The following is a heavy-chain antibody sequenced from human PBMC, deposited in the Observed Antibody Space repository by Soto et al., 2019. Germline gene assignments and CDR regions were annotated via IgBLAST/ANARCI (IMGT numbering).Heavy chain of an antibody. J-gene: IGHJ1*01. CDR1: GFSFISYE. Sequence: GGSLRLSCAASGFSFISYEMNWLRQPPGKGLEWVSSISKSGDTIYYAESVKGRFTISRDNAKNSVFLQMNSLRPEDTAFYFCARNGYKDTWGQGTRVTVSS. V-gene: IGHV3-48*03. D-gene: IGHD3-10*01. CDR2: ISKSGDTI. CDR3: ARNGYKDT.